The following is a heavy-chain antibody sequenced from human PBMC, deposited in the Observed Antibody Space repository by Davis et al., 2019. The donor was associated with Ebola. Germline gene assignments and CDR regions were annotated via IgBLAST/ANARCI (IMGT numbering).Heavy chain of an antibody. CDR1: GGSFTDYY. V-gene: IGHV4-34*01. D-gene: IGHD2-2*01. CDR2: FNHSGST. Sequence: MPSETLSLTCAVYGGSFTDYYWNWIRQFPGKGLEWIGEFNHSGSTNYNPSLKSRVTVSIETSKNQFSLKLNSVTAADTAVYYCARGKPLGHIVLLPATSNYGMDVWGQGTTVTVSS. CDR3: ARGKPLGHIVLLPATSNYGMDV. J-gene: IGHJ6*02.